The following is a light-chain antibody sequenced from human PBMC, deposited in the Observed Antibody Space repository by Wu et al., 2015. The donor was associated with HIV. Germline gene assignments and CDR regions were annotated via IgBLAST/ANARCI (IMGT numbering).Light chain of an antibody. V-gene: IGKV3-20*01. CDR3: QQYNTSPWT. CDR2: RAS. CDR1: QSVTSSY. Sequence: EIVLTQSPGTLSLSPGERATLSCRASQSVTSSYLAWYQQKPGQPPRLPIYRASTRATGIPDRFSGSGSGTDFTLSINRLEPEDFAVYHCQQYNTSPWTFGQGTKVEI. J-gene: IGKJ1*01.